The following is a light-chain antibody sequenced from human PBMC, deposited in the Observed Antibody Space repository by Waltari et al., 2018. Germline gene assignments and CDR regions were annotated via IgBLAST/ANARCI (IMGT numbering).Light chain of an antibody. J-gene: IGLJ2*01. CDR2: AVS. CDR3: SSYAGSSKGV. V-gene: IGLV2-23*02. Sequence: QSALTQPASVSGSPGQSITISCPGTSHYVGNYNRVPWYQQHPGKAPKLMIYAVSKRPSGVSDRFSGSKSGDMASLTISGLQPEDEAEYFCSSYAGSSKGVFGGGTKVTVL. CDR1: SHYVGNYNR.